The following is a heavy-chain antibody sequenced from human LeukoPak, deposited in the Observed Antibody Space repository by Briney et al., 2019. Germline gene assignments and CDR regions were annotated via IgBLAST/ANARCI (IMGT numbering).Heavy chain of an antibody. D-gene: IGHD5-18*01. J-gene: IGHJ4*02. CDR1: GLSLGTSGRF. CDR2: IDWDDDK. V-gene: IGHV2-70*11. CDR3: ARTPGDSYGLDY. Sequence: SGPALVKPPQTLKLTCTFPGLSLGTSGRFVSWILHPPGKARNGLARIDWDDDKYYSTSLKTRLTISKDTSKNQVVLTMTNMDPVDTATYYCARTPGDSYGLDYWGQGTLVTVSS.